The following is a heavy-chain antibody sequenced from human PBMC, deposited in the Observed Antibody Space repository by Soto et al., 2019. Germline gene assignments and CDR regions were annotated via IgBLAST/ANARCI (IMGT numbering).Heavy chain of an antibody. Sequence: SETLSLTCTVSGGSISSYYLSWIRQPPGKGLEWIGYIYYSGSTNYNPSLKSRVTISVDTSKNQFSLKLSSVTAADTAVYYCARGEGYDSSGYYYGFDYWGQGTLVTVSS. V-gene: IGHV4-59*01. CDR2: IYYSGST. CDR1: GGSISSYY. D-gene: IGHD3-22*01. J-gene: IGHJ4*02. CDR3: ARGEGYDSSGYYYGFDY.